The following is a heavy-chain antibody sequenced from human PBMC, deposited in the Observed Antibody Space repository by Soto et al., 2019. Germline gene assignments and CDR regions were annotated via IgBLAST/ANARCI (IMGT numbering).Heavy chain of an antibody. CDR2: ISSSSSYI. Sequence: EVQLVESGGGLVKPGGSLRLSCAASGFTFSSYSMNWVRQAPGKGLEWVSSISSSSSYIYYADSVKGRFTISRDNAKNSLYLQMNSLRAEDTAVYYCARDRVIVGATPHYYYGMDVWGQGTTVTGSS. CDR3: ARDRVIVGATPHYYYGMDV. D-gene: IGHD1-26*01. V-gene: IGHV3-21*01. J-gene: IGHJ6*02. CDR1: GFTFSSYS.